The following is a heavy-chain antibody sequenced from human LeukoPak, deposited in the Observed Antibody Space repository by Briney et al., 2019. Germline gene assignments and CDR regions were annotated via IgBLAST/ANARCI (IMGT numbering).Heavy chain of an antibody. V-gene: IGHV3-23*01. CDR2: ISGSGGST. Sequence: GGSLRLSCAASGFTFSSYAMSWVRQAPGKGLEWVSAISGSGGSTYYADSVKGRFTISRDNSKNTLYLQMNSLRAEDTAAYYCARHPDYYDSSGYWVYWGQGTLVTVSS. CDR1: GFTFSSYA. D-gene: IGHD3-22*01. CDR3: ARHPDYYDSSGYWVY. J-gene: IGHJ4*02.